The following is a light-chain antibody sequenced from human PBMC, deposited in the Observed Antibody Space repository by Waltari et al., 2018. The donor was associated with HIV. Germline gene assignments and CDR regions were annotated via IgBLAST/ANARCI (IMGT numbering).Light chain of an antibody. CDR2: WAS. CDR1: QSVLYSSNNKNY. J-gene: IGKJ1*01. V-gene: IGKV4-1*01. CDR3: QQYYSTPPT. Sequence: DIVMTQSPDSLAVSLGERATINCKSSQSVLYSSNNKNYLAWYPQKPGQPPKLLIYWASTRESGVPDRFSGGWSGTDFTLTISSLQAEDVAVYYCQQYYSTPPTFGQGTKVEIK.